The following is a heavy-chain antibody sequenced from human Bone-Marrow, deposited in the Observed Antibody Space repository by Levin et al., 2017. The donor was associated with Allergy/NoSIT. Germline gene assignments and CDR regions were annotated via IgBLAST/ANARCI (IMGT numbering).Heavy chain of an antibody. Sequence: SETLSLTCTVSGGSISDYYWSWIRQPPGRGLEWIGYVYFSGNTNSNPSLKSRVTISIDTSKNQFSLRLSSVTAADTAIYYCARDVTPRYGWYYFDYWGQGTLVTVSS. D-gene: IGHD6-19*01. CDR3: ARDVTPRYGWYYFDY. CDR2: VYFSGNT. J-gene: IGHJ4*02. CDR1: GGSISDYY. V-gene: IGHV4-59*01.